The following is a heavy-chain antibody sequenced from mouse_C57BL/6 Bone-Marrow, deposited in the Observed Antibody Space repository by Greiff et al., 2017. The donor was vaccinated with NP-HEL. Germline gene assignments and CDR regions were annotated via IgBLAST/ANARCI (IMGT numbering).Heavy chain of an antibody. D-gene: IGHD1-1*01. CDR3: ARKGDYGSSYDWYFDV. V-gene: IGHV1-76*01. CDR1: GYTFTDYY. CDR2: IYPGSGNT. J-gene: IGHJ1*03. Sequence: LQESGAELVRPGASVKLSCKASGYTFTDYYINWVKQRPGQGLEWIARIYPGSGNTYYNEKFKGKATLTAEKSSSTAYMQLSSLTSEDSAVYFCARKGDYGSSYDWYFDVWGTGTTVTVSS.